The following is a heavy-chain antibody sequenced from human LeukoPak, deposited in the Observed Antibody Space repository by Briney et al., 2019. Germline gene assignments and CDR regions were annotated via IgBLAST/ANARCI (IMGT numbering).Heavy chain of an antibody. J-gene: IGHJ3*02. CDR2: IYHSGSN. V-gene: IGHV4-38-2*02. Sequence: SETLSLTCTVSGYSISSGYYWGWIRQTPEQGLEWIGSIYHSGSNYHNPSLESRVTISVDTSKNQFSLKLSSVTAADTAVYYCAREKGYYGSSGYYDGHAFDIWGQGTMVTVSS. D-gene: IGHD3-22*01. CDR3: AREKGYYGSSGYYDGHAFDI. CDR1: GYSISSGYY.